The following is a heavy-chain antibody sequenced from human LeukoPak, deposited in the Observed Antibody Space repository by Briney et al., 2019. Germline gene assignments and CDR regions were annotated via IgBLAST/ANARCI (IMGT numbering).Heavy chain of an antibody. D-gene: IGHD6-19*01. CDR3: ARAATDQAKQWLVLFHAFNI. V-gene: IGHV1-2*02. J-gene: IGHJ3*02. CDR1: GYTFTGYF. Sequence: ASVKVSCKASGYTFTGYFMHWVRQAPGQGLEWMGWINPNSGDTNYAQNFQGRVTMTRDTSISTAYMELSRLRSDDTAVYYCARAATDQAKQWLVLFHAFNIWGQGTMVTVSS. CDR2: INPNSGDT.